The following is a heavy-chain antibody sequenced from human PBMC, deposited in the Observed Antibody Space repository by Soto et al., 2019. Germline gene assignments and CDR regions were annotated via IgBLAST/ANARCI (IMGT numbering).Heavy chain of an antibody. J-gene: IGHJ4*02. V-gene: IGHV1-18*01. CDR1: GCTFTSYG. CDR3: ARGPYYYDSSGYYTY. CDR2: ISAYNGNT. D-gene: IGHD3-22*01. Sequence: ASVKVSCKASGCTFTSYGISWVRQAPGQGLEWMGWISAYNGNTNYAQKLQGRVTMTTDTSTSTAYMELRSLRSDDTAVYYCARGPYYYDSSGYYTYWGQGTLVTVSS.